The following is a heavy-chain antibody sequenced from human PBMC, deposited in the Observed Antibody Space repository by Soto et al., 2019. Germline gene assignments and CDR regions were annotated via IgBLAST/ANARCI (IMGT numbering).Heavy chain of an antibody. Sequence: ASVKVSCKVSGYTLTELSMHWVRQAPGKGLEWMGGFDPEDGETIYAQKFQGRVTMTEDTSTDTAYMELSSLRSEDTAVYYCATVGMTTQLERLPYYFDYWGQGTLVTVSS. CDR1: GYTLTELS. J-gene: IGHJ4*02. CDR2: FDPEDGET. V-gene: IGHV1-24*01. CDR3: ATVGMTTQLERLPYYFDY. D-gene: IGHD1-1*01.